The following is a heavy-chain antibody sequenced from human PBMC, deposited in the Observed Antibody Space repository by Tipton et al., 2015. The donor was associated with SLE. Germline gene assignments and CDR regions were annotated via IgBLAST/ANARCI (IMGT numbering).Heavy chain of an antibody. CDR3: ARQLDYGDSEGAFDI. CDR2: IYYSGST. CDR1: GGSISSHY. D-gene: IGHD4-17*01. V-gene: IGHV4-59*08. Sequence: TLSLTCAVYGGSISSHYWSWIRQPPGKGLEWIGYIYYSGSTNYNPSLKSRVTISVDTSKNQFSLKLSSVTAADTAVYYCARQLDYGDSEGAFDIWGQGTMVTVSS. J-gene: IGHJ3*02.